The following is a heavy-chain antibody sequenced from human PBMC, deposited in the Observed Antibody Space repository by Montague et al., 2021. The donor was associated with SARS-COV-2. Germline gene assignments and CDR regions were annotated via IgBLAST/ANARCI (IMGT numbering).Heavy chain of an antibody. V-gene: IGHV3-33*01. CDR2: IWYDGSNK. D-gene: IGHD6-13*01. CDR3: ARDRVRAAAGTRYYFDY. CDR1: GFTFSSYG. J-gene: IGHJ4*02. Sequence: SLRLSCAASGFTFSSYGMHWVRQAPGKGPEWVAVIWYDGSNKYYADSVKGRFTISRDNSKNTLYLQMNSLRAEDTAVYYCARDRVRAAAGTRYYFDYWGQGTLVTVSS.